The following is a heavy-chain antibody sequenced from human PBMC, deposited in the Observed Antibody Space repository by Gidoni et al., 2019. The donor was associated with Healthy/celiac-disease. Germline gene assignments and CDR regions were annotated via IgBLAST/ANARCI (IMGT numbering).Heavy chain of an antibody. V-gene: IGHV1-2*02. CDR3: ARDWVTGTTRWFDP. CDR2: INPNSGGT. D-gene: IGHD1-7*01. Sequence: QVQLVQSGAEVQKPGASFKVSCKSSGYTFTGYYMHWVRQAPGQGLEWMGWINPNSGGTNYAQKFQGRVTMTRDTSISTAYMELSRLRSDDTAVYYCARDWVTGTTRWFDPWGQGTLVTVSS. J-gene: IGHJ5*02. CDR1: GYTFTGYY.